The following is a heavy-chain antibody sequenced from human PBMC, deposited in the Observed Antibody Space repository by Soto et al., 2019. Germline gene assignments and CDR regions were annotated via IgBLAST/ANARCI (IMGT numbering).Heavy chain of an antibody. D-gene: IGHD5-18*01. Sequence: GASVKVSCKASGGTFSSYTISWVRQAPGQGLDWMGRIILILGLANYAQKFQGRVTITADNSTSTAYMELSSLRSEDTAVYYCARGATPGAAMAPFDYWGQGTLVTVSS. CDR3: ARGATPGAAMAPFDY. CDR1: GGTFSSYT. V-gene: IGHV1-69*02. CDR2: IILILGLA. J-gene: IGHJ4*02.